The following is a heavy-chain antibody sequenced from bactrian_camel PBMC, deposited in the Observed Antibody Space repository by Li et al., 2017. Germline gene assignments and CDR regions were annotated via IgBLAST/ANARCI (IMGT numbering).Heavy chain of an antibody. Sequence: QLVESGGGSVQSGGSLRLSCAVSGIAHTTYSLGWFRQAPGEEREAVAVIATDGRTRYADSVKGRFTIFQDNAKNTLYLQLNSLKTEDTAMYYCANWGDNYWGQGTQVTVS. CDR3: ANWGDNY. J-gene: IGHJ4*01. D-gene: IGHD7*01. CDR2: IATDGRT. CDR1: GIAHTTYS. V-gene: IGHV3S53*01.